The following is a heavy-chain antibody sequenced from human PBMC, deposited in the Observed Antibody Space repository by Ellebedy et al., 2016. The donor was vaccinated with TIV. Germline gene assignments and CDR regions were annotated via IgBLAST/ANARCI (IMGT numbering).Heavy chain of an antibody. V-gene: IGHV1-18*04. D-gene: IGHD5-18*01. CDR2: ISAYDGDT. J-gene: IGHJ4*02. CDR3: ARDGSSYGLFDY. CDR1: GYTFTSYG. Sequence: ASVKVSCKASGYTFTSYGISWVRQAPGQGLEWMAWISAYDGDTNYAENFQGRVTLTTETSTSTAYMELRSLKSDDTAVYYCARDGSSYGLFDYWGQGTLVTVSS.